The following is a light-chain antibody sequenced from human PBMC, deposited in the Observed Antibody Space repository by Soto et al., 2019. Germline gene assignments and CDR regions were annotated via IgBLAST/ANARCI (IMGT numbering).Light chain of an antibody. J-gene: IGLJ2*01. CDR2: SNN. CDR3: AAWEDSLSGPV. CDR1: NSNIGSNT. V-gene: IGLV1-44*01. Sequence: LTQPPSASGTPGPRVTLSCSGRNSNIGSNTVNWYQQLPGAAPNLLIYSNNKRPPGVPDRFSGSKSGASASLAISGLQSEDEADYYCAAWEDSLSGPVFGGGTKLTVL.